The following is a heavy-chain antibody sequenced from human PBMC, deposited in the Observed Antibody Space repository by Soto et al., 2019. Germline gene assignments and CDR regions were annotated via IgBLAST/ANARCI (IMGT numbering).Heavy chain of an antibody. CDR3: VRDGTRTLRDWFDP. CDR2: IYATGTT. V-gene: IGHV4-4*07. D-gene: IGHD1-1*01. J-gene: IGHJ5*02. Sequence: LSLTFTVSGXSISGFYWSWIRKSAGKGLEWIGRIYATGTTDYNPSLKSRVMMSVDTSKKQFSLKLRSVSAADTAVYYCVRDGTRTLRDWFDPWGQGISVTVSS. CDR1: GXSISGFY.